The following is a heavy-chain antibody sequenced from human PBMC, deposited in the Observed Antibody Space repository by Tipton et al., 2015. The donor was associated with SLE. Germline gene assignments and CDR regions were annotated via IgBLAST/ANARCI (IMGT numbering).Heavy chain of an antibody. J-gene: IGHJ5*02. CDR2: IYYTGNN. Sequence: LRLSCAASGFTVSSHYMSWVRQAPGKGLEWVGYIYYTGNNYYNPALKGRVAMSIDTSKNQVSLRLNSVTAADTAVYYCARELVKTRGWFDPWGQGTLVTVSS. CDR3: ARELVKTRGWFDP. CDR1: GFTVSSHY. D-gene: IGHD3-16*02. V-gene: IGHV4-31*02.